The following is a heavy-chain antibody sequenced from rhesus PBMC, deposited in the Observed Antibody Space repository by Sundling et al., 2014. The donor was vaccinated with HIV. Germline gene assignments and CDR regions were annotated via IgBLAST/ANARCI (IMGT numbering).Heavy chain of an antibody. V-gene: IGHV3-103*01. CDR1: GFTFSSYA. Sequence: EVQLVESGGGLAKPGGSLRLSCAASGFTFSSYAMHWVRQAPGKGLEWVSAISSGGSTYYADSVKGRFTISRDNSKNTLSLQMNSLRAEDTAVYYCAKSGGYYKYYFDYWGQGVLVTVSS. CDR3: AKSGGYYKYYFDY. CDR2: ISSGGST. D-gene: IGHD3-28*01. J-gene: IGHJ4*01.